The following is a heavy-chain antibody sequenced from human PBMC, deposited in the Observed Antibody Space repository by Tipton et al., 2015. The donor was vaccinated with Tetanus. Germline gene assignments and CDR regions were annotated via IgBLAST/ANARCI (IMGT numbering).Heavy chain of an antibody. J-gene: IGHJ4*02. CDR2: SWYDGTDK. V-gene: IGHV3-33*01. Sequence: SLRLSCAASGFIFSSYGIHRVRQAPGKGLEWVAGSWYDGTDKYYADSVKGRFTISRDNSKNTLYLQMNSLRAEDTAVYYCAREADCSGGSCFSGDFDNWGQGTPVTVSS. CDR3: AREADCSGGSCFSGDFDN. D-gene: IGHD2-15*01. CDR1: GFIFSSYG.